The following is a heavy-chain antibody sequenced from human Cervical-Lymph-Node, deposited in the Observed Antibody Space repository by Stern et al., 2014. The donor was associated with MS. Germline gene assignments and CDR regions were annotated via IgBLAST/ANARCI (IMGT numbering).Heavy chain of an antibody. CDR3: VRRSSSGWYGSFDY. V-gene: IGHV4-39*01. Sequence: QVQLQESGPGLVKPSETLSLTCTVSGGSVSSGIYYWGWIRQPPGKGLEWIGNSYDKGTPYYNPPLKSRVIISVGTSKKQFSLKLSSVTAADTAVYYCVRRSSSGWYGSFDYWGQGSLVSVSS. J-gene: IGHJ4*02. D-gene: IGHD6-19*01. CDR1: GGSVSSGIYY. CDR2: SYDKGTP.